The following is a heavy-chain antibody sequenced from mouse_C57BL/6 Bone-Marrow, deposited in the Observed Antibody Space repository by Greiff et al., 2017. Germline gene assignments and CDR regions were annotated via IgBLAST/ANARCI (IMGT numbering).Heavy chain of an antibody. J-gene: IGHJ4*01. Sequence: QVQLQQSGAELARPGASVKLSCKASGYTFTSYGISWVKQRTGQGLEWIGEISPRSGNTSSNEKFKGKATLTAAKSSSTAYMELRSLTSEDSAVYFCAIQRLRKGGYAMDYWGQGTSVTVSS. D-gene: IGHD1-1*01. V-gene: IGHV1-81*01. CDR1: GYTFTSYG. CDR2: ISPRSGNT. CDR3: AIQRLRKGGYAMDY.